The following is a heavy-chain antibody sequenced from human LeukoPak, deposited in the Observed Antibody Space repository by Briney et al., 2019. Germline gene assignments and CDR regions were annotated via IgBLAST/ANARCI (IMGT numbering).Heavy chain of an antibody. D-gene: IGHD3-9*01. CDR2: INPKSGGT. V-gene: IGHV1-2*02. CDR1: GYTFTDYY. J-gene: IGHJ4*02. Sequence: ASVKVSCKASGYTFTDYYIHWVRQAPGQGREWMGWINPKSGGTRYAQNFHGRVTMTRDTSISTAYMELSRLRSDDTAVYYCARYAELRYFDWLSQPLYGDKYYFDYWGQGTLVTVSS. CDR3: ARYAELRYFDWLSQPLYGDKYYFDY.